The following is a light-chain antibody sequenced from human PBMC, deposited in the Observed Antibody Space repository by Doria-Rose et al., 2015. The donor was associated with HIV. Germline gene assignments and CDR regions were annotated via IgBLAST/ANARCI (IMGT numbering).Light chain of an antibody. CDR3: QQYYDTPS. V-gene: IGKV4-1*01. Sequence: TQSPESLGMSLGERATLNCKSNQSLLYTSKNYLAWYQQKPGQPPKLLTYLASTRQSGVPARFSGSGSGTDFTLTISSLEAEDVAVYHCQQYYDTPSFGPGTTVDIK. J-gene: IGKJ3*01. CDR2: LAS. CDR1: QSLLYTSKNY.